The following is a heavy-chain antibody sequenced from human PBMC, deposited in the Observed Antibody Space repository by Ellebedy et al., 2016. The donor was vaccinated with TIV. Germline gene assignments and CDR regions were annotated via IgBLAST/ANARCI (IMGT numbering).Heavy chain of an antibody. CDR2: IYSDGTT. CDR3: ARGFCSGLPCGFDA. D-gene: IGHD2-15*01. J-gene: IGHJ5*02. V-gene: IGHV3-53*01. CDR1: EFPFSDYH. Sequence: GESLKISCPASEFPFSDYHMSWIRQAPRKGLEWVSIIYSDGTTYYADSVKGRFTIPRDNSKNTLFLQMCSLRAEDTAMYYCARGFCSGLPCGFDAWGQGTLVTVSS.